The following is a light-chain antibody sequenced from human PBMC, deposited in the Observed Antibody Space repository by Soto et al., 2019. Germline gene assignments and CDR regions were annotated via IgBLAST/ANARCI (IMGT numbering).Light chain of an antibody. CDR2: LGS. V-gene: IGKV2-28*01. CDR1: QSLLHSNGYNY. J-gene: IGKJ2*01. Sequence: DIVMTQPPLSLPVTPGEPASISCRSSQSLLHSNGYNYLDWYLQKPGQSPQLLIYLGSNRASGVPDRFSGSGSGTDFTLKISRVEAEDVGVYYCMQALQTHTFGQGTKLEIK. CDR3: MQALQTHT.